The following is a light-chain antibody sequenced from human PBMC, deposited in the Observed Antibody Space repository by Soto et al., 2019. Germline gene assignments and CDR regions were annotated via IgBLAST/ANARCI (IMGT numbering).Light chain of an antibody. Sequence: DIQMTQSPSSVSASVGDRLTITCRASPGICRWLAWYQQKPGKAPKLLIYSTSSLQSGVPSRFSGSRSGTEFTLTISSLQPDDFATYYCQQANSYPLTFGGGTKVEI. V-gene: IGKV1-12*01. CDR3: QQANSYPLT. CDR2: STS. CDR1: PGICRW. J-gene: IGKJ4*01.